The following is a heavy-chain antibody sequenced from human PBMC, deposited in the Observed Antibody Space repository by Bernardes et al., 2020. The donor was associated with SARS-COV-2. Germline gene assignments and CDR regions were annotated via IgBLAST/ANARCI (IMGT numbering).Heavy chain of an antibody. D-gene: IGHD2-2*01. CDR2: ISSGSTI. CDR1: GFTFSTYE. Sequence: GGSLRLSCAASGFTFSTYEMNWVRQAPGKGLEWVSYISSGSTIYYADSVKGRFTISRDIAKNSLYLQMNSLRAEDTAVYYCARDLIVVVPAAMPAPGRARPRNYYYYGMDVWGQGTTVTVSS. J-gene: IGHJ6*02. CDR3: ARDLIVVVPAAMPAPGRARPRNYYYYGMDV. V-gene: IGHV3-48*03.